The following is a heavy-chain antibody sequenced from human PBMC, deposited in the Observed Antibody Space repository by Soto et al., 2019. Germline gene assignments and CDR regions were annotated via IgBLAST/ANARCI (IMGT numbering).Heavy chain of an antibody. CDR2: ISYDGSNK. Sequence: GGSLRLSCAASGFTFSSYGMHWVRQAPGKGLEWVAVISYDGSNKYYADSVKGRFTISRDNSKNTLYLQMNSLRAEDTAVYYCAKDLGITIFGVVTKLYGMDVWGQGTTVTVSS. V-gene: IGHV3-30*18. CDR3: AKDLGITIFGVVTKLYGMDV. CDR1: GFTFSSYG. D-gene: IGHD3-3*01. J-gene: IGHJ6*02.